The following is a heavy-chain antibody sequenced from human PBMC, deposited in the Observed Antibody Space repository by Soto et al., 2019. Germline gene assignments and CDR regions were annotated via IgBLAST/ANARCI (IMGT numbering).Heavy chain of an antibody. CDR1: GGSISRYY. J-gene: IGHJ5*02. V-gene: IGHV4-4*07. Sequence: QVQLQESGPGLVKPSQTLSLTCTVSGGSISRYYWSWIRQPAGKALEWIGRIYNTGSTEYNPSLKSRVTMSMDTSKNQFFLNLRSVTAADTAVYYCATSGTAWNNWFDTWGQGILVTVAS. D-gene: IGHD6-25*01. CDR2: IYNTGST. CDR3: ATSGTAWNNWFDT.